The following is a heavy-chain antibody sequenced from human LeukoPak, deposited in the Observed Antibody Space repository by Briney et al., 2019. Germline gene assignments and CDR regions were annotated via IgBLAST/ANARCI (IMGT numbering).Heavy chain of an antibody. V-gene: IGHV3-30-3*01. J-gene: IGHJ4*02. CDR1: GFIFSSYA. CDR3: ASYYDSSGYSTFDY. CDR2: ISYDGSNK. D-gene: IGHD3-22*01. Sequence: PGGSLRLSCAASGFIFSSYAMHWVRQAPGKGLEWVAVISYDGSNKYYADSVKGRFTISRGNPKNTLYLQMNSLRAEDTAVYYCASYYDSSGYSTFDYWGQGTLVTVSS.